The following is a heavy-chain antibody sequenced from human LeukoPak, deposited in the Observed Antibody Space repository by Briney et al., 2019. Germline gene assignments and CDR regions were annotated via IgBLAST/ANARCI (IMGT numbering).Heavy chain of an antibody. Sequence: ASVKVSCKVSGYSLTELSMHWVRQAPGKGLEWMGGFDPEDGETIYAQKFQGRVTMTEDTSTDTAYMELSSLRSEDTAVYYCATLGEQWLVRRLVGYFDLWGRCTLVTVSS. V-gene: IGHV1-24*01. D-gene: IGHD6-19*01. J-gene: IGHJ2*01. CDR3: ATLGEQWLVRRLVGYFDL. CDR1: GYSLTELS. CDR2: FDPEDGET.